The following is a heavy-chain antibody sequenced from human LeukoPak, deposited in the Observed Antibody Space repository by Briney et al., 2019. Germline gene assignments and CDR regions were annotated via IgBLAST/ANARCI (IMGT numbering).Heavy chain of an antibody. CDR2: INHGGGT. Sequence: SETLSLTCSISGGSISRYYWSWIRQPPGKGLEWIGEINHGGGTNYNPSLKSRATISVDTSKKKFSLNLTSVTAADTAVYYCARGEDGTGDYRPTYFDSWGQGTLVTVSS. CDR1: GGSISRYY. D-gene: IGHD4-17*01. CDR3: ARGEDGTGDYRPTYFDS. V-gene: IGHV4-34*01. J-gene: IGHJ4*02.